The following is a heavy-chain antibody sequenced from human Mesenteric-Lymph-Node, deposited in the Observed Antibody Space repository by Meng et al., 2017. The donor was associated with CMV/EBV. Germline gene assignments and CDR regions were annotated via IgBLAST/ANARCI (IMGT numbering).Heavy chain of an antibody. V-gene: IGHV4-39*02. CDR2: IYYVGNT. Sequence: GDSISNSLYYWGWIRQPPGKTLEWIGTIYYVGNTFYNPSLESRVTISVDTSRNRLSLRLTSVTAADTAVYYCARLSAAGTFPNYDSWGQGTLVTVSS. CDR3: ARLSAAGTFPNYDS. CDR1: GDSISNSLYY. J-gene: IGHJ4*02. D-gene: IGHD6-13*01.